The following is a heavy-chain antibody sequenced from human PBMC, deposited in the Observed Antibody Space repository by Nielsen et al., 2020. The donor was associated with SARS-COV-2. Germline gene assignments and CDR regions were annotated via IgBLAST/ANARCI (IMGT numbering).Heavy chain of an antibody. V-gene: IGHV3-30*18. CDR1: GFTFSTYG. J-gene: IGHJ4*02. CDR2: ISYDGCNK. CDR3: AKDWTAIVVVPSGGVDN. Sequence: GESLKISCAASGFTFSTYGMHWVRQAPGKGLEWVAAISYDGCNKYYVDSVKGRFTISRDNSKNTLYLQMSSLREEDTAVYYCAKDWTAIVVVPSGGVDNWGQGTRVTVSS. D-gene: IGHD2-15*01.